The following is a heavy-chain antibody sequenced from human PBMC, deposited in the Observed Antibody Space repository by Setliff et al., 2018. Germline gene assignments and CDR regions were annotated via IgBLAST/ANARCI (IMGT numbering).Heavy chain of an antibody. V-gene: IGHV1-46*01. J-gene: IGHJ4*02. CDR2: IHPSGGTA. Sequence: GASVKVSCKASGYTFTSYYIHWVRQAPGQGLEWMGIIHPSGGTANYAQKFQGRVTMTRDTSTSTVYMELSSLRSEDTAVYYCARGDYGDYRVPYYFDYWGQGTLVTAPQ. CDR1: GYTFTSYY. CDR3: ARGDYGDYRVPYYFDY. D-gene: IGHD4-17*01.